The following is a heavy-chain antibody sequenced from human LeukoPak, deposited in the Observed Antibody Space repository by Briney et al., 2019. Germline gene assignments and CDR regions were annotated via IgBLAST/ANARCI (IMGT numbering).Heavy chain of an antibody. Sequence: PGGSLRLSCAASGFTFSGSPMHWVRQASGKGLEWVGRIRTKATSYDAAYAASVKGSFTISRDDSKNTAYLQMNSLKTEDTAVYYCTTEDWNDGEFDPWGQGTLVTVSS. CDR1: GFTFSGSP. CDR2: IRTKATSYDA. D-gene: IGHD1-1*01. J-gene: IGHJ5*02. V-gene: IGHV3-73*01. CDR3: TTEDWNDGEFDP.